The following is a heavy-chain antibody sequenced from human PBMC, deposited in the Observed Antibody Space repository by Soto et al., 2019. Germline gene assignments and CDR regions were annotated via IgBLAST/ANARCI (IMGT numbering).Heavy chain of an antibody. J-gene: IGHJ6*02. CDR3: ARSGSYRYYYYYYGMDV. D-gene: IGHD1-26*01. Sequence: SETLSLTCTVSGGSISSYYWSWIRLPPWKGLEWIGYIYYSGSTNYNPSLKSRVTISVDTSKNQFSLKLSSVTAADTAVYYCARSGSYRYYYYYYGMDVWGQGTTVTVS. CDR2: IYYSGST. V-gene: IGHV4-59*01. CDR1: GGSISSYY.